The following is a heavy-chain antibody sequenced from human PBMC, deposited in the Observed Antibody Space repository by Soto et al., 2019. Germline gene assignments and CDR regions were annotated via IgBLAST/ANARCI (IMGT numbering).Heavy chain of an antibody. J-gene: IGHJ4*02. CDR2: IYYSGST. CDR1: GGSISSYY. V-gene: IGHV4-59*01. CDR3: ARVTYSSGYDY. D-gene: IGHD6-19*01. Sequence: SETLSLTCTVSGGSISSYYWSWTRQPPGKGLEWIGYIYYSGSTNYNPSLKSRVTISVDTSKNQFSLKLSSVTAADTAVYYCARVTYSSGYDYWGQGTLVTVSS.